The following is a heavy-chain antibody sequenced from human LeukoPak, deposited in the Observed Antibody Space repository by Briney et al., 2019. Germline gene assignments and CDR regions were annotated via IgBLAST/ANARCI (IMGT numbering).Heavy chain of an antibody. CDR2: IIPIFGTA. D-gene: IGHD3-9*01. CDR1: GGTFSSYA. CDR3: ARYFGALNWFDP. Sequence: SVKVSCKASGGTFSSYAISWVRQAPGQGLEWMGGIIPIFGTANYAQKFQGRVTITADKSTSTAYTELSSLRSEDTAVYYCARYFGALNWFDPWGQGTLVTVSS. J-gene: IGHJ5*02. V-gene: IGHV1-69*06.